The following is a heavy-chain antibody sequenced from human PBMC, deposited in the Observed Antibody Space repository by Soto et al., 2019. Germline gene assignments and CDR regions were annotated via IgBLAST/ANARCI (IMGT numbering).Heavy chain of an antibody. Sequence: GGSLRLSCAASGFTFSSYSMNWVRQAPGKGLEWVSSISSSSSYIYYADSVKGRFTISRDNAKNSLYLPMNSLRAEDTSVYYYARDRIPQGATVTTDPGGKRTRFPVAS. D-gene: IGHD4-4*01. CDR2: ISSSSSYI. J-gene: IGHJ5*02. CDR1: GFTFSSYS. V-gene: IGHV3-21*01. CDR3: ARDRIPQGATVTTDP.